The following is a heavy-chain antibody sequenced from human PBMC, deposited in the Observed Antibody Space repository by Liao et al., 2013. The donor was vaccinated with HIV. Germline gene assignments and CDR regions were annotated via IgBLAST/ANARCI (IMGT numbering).Heavy chain of an antibody. CDR3: ARVARGKWGAYYFDY. V-gene: IGHV4-61*02. D-gene: IGHD1-26*01. CDR2: IYTSGST. Sequence: QVRLQESGPGLVKPSQTLSLTCTVSGDLIRRDNYYWTWIRQPAGKGLEWIGRIYTSGSTNYNPSLKSRVTMSVDTSKNQFSLKLTSVTAADTAVYYCARVARGKWGAYYFDYWGQGTLVTVSS. CDR1: GDLIRRDNYY. J-gene: IGHJ4*02.